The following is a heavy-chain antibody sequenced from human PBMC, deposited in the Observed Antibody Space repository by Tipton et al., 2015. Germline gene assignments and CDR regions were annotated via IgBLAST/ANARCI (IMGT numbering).Heavy chain of an antibody. Sequence: TLSLTCTVSGDSISSGSYYWGWIRQPPGKGLEWIGSIYYSGSTYYNPSLKSRVTISIDRFKNQFSLKLSSVTAADTAVYYCASPSLPHDRGDYYFQSWGQGSLVTVSS. CDR1: GDSISSGSYY. V-gene: IGHV4-39*01. CDR3: ASPSLPHDRGDYYFQS. J-gene: IGHJ4*02. CDR2: IYYSGST. D-gene: IGHD2-21*02.